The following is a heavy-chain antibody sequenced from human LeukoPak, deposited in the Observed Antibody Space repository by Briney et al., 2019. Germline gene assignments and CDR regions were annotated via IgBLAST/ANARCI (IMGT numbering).Heavy chain of an antibody. V-gene: IGHV3-30*02. CDR2: IRYDGTNK. Sequence: GGSLRPSCAASGFTFGSYGMHWVRQAPGKGLEWVAFIRYDGTNKYYADSVKGRFTISRDNSKNTLYLQMNSLRAEDMAVYYCARRWPARDAVMVSTMIKWYFDLWGRGTLVTVSS. J-gene: IGHJ2*01. CDR1: GFTFGSYG. D-gene: IGHD5-24*01. CDR3: ARRWPARDAVMVSTMIKWYFDL.